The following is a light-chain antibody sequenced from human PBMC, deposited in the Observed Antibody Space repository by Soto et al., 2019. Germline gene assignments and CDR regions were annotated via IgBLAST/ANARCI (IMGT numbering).Light chain of an antibody. CDR3: QQYYSTPLT. Sequence: VITQSPPSLAVSLGERATINCKSSQSVLYSSNNKNYLAWYQQRPGQPPKLLIYRASTREAGVPDRFSGSGSGTDFTLTISGLQAEDVALYYCQQYYSTPLTFGGGTKVDIK. CDR2: RAS. J-gene: IGKJ4*01. V-gene: IGKV4-1*01. CDR1: QSVLYSSNNKNY.